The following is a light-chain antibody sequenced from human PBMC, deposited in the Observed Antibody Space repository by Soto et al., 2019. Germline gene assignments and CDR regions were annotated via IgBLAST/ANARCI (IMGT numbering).Light chain of an antibody. CDR1: QDIFNY. CDR2: DAS. CDR3: QHYDNFPYT. J-gene: IGKJ2*01. Sequence: DIPMTQSPSSLSASVGDRVTITCQASQDIFNYLNWYQQKPGKAPKLLIYDASNLETGVPSRFSGSGSGTHFTLTINSLQPEDIATYYCQHYDNFPYTFGQGTKLDIK. V-gene: IGKV1-33*01.